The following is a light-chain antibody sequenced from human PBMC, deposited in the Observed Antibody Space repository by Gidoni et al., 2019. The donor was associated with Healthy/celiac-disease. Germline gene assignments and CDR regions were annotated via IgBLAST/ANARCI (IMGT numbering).Light chain of an antibody. CDR1: STNIGSNS. J-gene: IGLJ2*01. CDR3: AAWDDSMSGPV. CDR2: RNN. V-gene: IGLV1-47*01. Sequence: QSVPTQPPPASGTPPQRVTISCSGSSTNIGSNSVSCFQQPPGTTPKLLIFRNNQRPSGVPDRFSGSKSGTSAALAISGLRSEDEADDYCAAWDDSMSGPVFGGGTKLTVL.